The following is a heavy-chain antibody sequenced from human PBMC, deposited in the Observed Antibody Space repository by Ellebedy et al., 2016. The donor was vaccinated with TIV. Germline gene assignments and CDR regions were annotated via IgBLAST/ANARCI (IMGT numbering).Heavy chain of an antibody. D-gene: IGHD3-22*01. Sequence: AASVKVSCKASGYTFTSYYMHWVRQAPGQGLELMRIINPSGGSTSYAQKFQGRVTMTRDTSTSTVYMELSSLRSEDKAVYYCARDSSSGYFYYWGQGTLVTVSS. V-gene: IGHV1-46*01. CDR3: ARDSSSGYFYY. CDR1: GYTFTSYY. CDR2: INPSGGST. J-gene: IGHJ4*02.